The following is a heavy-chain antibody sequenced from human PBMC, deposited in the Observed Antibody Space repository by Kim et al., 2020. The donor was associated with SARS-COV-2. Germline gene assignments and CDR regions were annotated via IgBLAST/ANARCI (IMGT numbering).Heavy chain of an antibody. V-gene: IGHV4-39*01. Sequence: SETLSLTCTVSGGSISSSSYYWGWIRQPPGKGLEWIGRIYYSGSTYYNPSLKSRVTISVVTSKNQFSLKLSSVTAADTAVYYCARLPGVRDRLLFDYWGQGTLVTVSS. CDR2: IYYSGST. CDR1: GGSISSSSYY. J-gene: IGHJ4*02. D-gene: IGHD3-10*01. CDR3: ARLPGVRDRLLFDY.